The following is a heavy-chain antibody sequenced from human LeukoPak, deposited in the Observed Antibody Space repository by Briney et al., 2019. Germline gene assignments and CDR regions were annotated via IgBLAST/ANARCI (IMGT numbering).Heavy chain of an antibody. D-gene: IGHD3-16*01. J-gene: IGHJ2*01. V-gene: IGHV4-59*08. CDR2: IYYSRSP. CDR3: ARRGDGGFWYFDL. CDR1: GXSISSDY. Sequence: SETLSLTCTVSGXSISSDYGNWIRQPPGKGLEWVGYIYYSRSPNYNPSLRSRVTISIDTSKNQFSLKLSSVTAADTAVYYCARRGDGGFWYFDLWGRGTLVAVSS.